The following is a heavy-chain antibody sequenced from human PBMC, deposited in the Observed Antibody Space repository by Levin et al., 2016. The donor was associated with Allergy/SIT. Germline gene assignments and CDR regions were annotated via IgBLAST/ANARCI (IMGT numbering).Heavy chain of an antibody. Sequence: GESLKISCAASGFTFSRHGIHWVRQAPGKGLEWVAFIRYDGSSKYNADSVKGRFTISRDNSKNTLYLQMNSLRPEDTAVYYCAKRGIQTLSIEYWGQGTLVTVSS. CDR2: IRYDGSSK. V-gene: IGHV3-30*02. J-gene: IGHJ4*02. CDR3: AKRGIQTLSIEY. CDR1: GFTFSRHG. D-gene: IGHD5-18*01.